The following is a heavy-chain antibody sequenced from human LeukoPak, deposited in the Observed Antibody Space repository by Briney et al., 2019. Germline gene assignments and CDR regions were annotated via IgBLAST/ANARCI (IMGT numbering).Heavy chain of an antibody. CDR1: GFTFSNAW. V-gene: IGHV3-7*01. CDR3: ARRGLPDV. D-gene: IGHD2-15*01. Sequence: PGGSLRLSCAASGFTFSNAWMSWVRQAPGKGLEWVVNIKQDGREKYYVDSVKGRFTISRDNAKNSLYLQMNSLRVEDTAVYYCARRGLPDVWGKGTTVTVSS. J-gene: IGHJ6*03. CDR2: IKQDGREK.